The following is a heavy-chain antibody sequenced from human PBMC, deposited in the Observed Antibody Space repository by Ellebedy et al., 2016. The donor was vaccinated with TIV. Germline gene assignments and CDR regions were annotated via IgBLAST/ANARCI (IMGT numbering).Heavy chain of an antibody. V-gene: IGHV4-61*01. D-gene: IGHD5-18*01. CDR1: GGSVSSGSYY. J-gene: IGHJ4*02. CDR2: IYYSGST. CDR3: ARDTLTAMIPQGYFDY. Sequence: SETLSLXCTVSGGSVSSGSYYWSWIRQPPGKGLEWIGYIYYSGSTNYNPSLKSRVTISVDTSKNQFSLKLSSVTAADTAVYYCARDTLTAMIPQGYFDYWGQGTLVTVSS.